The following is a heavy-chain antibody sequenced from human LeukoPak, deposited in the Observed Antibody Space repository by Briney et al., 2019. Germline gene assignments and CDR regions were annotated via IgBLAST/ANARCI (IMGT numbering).Heavy chain of an antibody. D-gene: IGHD3-10*01. V-gene: IGHV3-64*01. Sequence: GGSLRLSCAASGFTFSSYAMHWVRQAPGKGLEYVSAISSNGGSTYYANSVKGRFTISRDNSKNTLYLQMGSLRAEDMAVYYCARDLANYYGSGSYEYYYYYMDVWGKGTTVTISS. CDR3: ARDLANYYGSGSYEYYYYYMDV. J-gene: IGHJ6*03. CDR1: GFTFSSYA. CDR2: ISSNGGST.